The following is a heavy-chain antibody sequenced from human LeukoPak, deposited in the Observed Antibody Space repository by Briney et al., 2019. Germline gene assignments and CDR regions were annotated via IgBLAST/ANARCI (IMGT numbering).Heavy chain of an antibody. Sequence: PGGSLRLSCAASGFTFSSYGMHWVRQAPGKGLEWVAFIRYDGSNKYYADSVKGRFTISRDNSKNTLYLQMNSLRAEDTAVYYCAKDEVDFWSPYYYMDVWGKGTTVTVSS. D-gene: IGHD3-3*01. V-gene: IGHV3-30*02. J-gene: IGHJ6*03. CDR1: GFTFSSYG. CDR3: AKDEVDFWSPYYYMDV. CDR2: IRYDGSNK.